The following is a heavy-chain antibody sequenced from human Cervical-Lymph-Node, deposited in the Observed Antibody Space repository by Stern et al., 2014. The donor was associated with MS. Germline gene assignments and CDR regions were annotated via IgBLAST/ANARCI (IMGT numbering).Heavy chain of an antibody. CDR2: ISTDTGGA. CDR3: ARDRGIHSDY. D-gene: IGHD1-26*01. J-gene: IGHJ4*02. Sequence: VQLVESGAEVKKPGASVKVSCKASGYSFTAYFINWVRQAPGKGLEWMGWISTDTGGANYAQSFQGRVTMTRDTSISTTYMELSRLRSDDTAVYYCARDRGIHSDYWGQGTLVTVSS. CDR1: GYSFTAYF. V-gene: IGHV1-2*02.